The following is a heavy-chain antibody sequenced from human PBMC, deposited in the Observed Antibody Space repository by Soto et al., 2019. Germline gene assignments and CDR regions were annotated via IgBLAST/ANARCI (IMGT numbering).Heavy chain of an antibody. Sequence: ASVKVSCKASGYTFTSYYMHWVRQAPGQGLEWMGIINPSGGSTSYVQKFQGRVTITRDTSASTAYMELRSLRSDDTAVYYCARDLGGQIVDYWGQGTLVTVSS. CDR1: GYTFTSYY. J-gene: IGHJ4*02. V-gene: IGHV1-46*01. CDR3: ARDLGGQIVDY. CDR2: INPSGGST. D-gene: IGHD1-26*01.